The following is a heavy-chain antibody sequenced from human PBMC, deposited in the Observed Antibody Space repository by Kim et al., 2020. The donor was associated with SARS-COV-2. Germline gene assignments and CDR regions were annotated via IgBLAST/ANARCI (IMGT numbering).Heavy chain of an antibody. D-gene: IGHD3-16*01. V-gene: IGHV3-74*01. J-gene: IGHJ4*02. CDR2: IETDGSIT. CDR3: IRDNIQPGDL. Sequence: GGSLRLSCAASGFAFSPYWMHWVRQVPGQGLMWVSQIETDGSITTYAEAVLGRFSISRDNAKNTLYLQMNSLRVEDTAIYYCIRDNIQPGDLWGQGVMVTVSS. CDR1: GFAFSPYW.